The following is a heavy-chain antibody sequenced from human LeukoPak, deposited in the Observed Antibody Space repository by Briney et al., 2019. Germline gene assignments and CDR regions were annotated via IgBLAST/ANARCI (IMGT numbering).Heavy chain of an antibody. Sequence: PGGSLRLSCAASGFIFSNYYMHWVRQAPGKGLVWVSHINGDGSNVNYADSVKGRFTISRDNSKNTLYLQMNSLRAEDTAVYYCAKDLYSSSSWATYYYYYYMDVWGKGTTVTVSS. CDR3: AKDLYSSSSWATYYYYYYMDV. V-gene: IGHV3-74*01. CDR2: INGDGSNV. CDR1: GFIFSNYY. D-gene: IGHD6-6*01. J-gene: IGHJ6*03.